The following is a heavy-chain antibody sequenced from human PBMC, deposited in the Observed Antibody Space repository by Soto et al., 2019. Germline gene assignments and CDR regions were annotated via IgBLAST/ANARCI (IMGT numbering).Heavy chain of an antibody. Sequence: SETLSLTCTVSGGSISSGDYYWSWIRQPPGKGLEWIGYIYYSGSTYYNPSLKSRVTISVDTSKNQFSLKLSSVTAADTAVYYCARAEGVITFGGVRTGLDFDLWGRGTLVTVSS. J-gene: IGHJ2*01. V-gene: IGHV4-30-4*01. CDR3: ARAEGVITFGGVRTGLDFDL. CDR2: IYYSGST. CDR1: GGSISSGDYY. D-gene: IGHD3-16*01.